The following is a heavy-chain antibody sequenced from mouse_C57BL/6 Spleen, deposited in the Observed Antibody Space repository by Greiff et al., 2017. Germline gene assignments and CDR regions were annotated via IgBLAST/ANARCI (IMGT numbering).Heavy chain of an antibody. CDR3: VSRRAVCGSVPWFDY. CDR1: GYTFTSYW. D-gene: IGHD1-1*01. Sequence: QVQLQQSGTELVKPGASVKLSCTASGYTFTSYWMHWVKQRPGQGLEWIGNINPSNGGTNYNEKFKSKATLTVDKSSSTAYMQLSSLPSEDSAVYYCVSRRAVCGSVPWFDYWGQGTLVTVSA. J-gene: IGHJ3*01. CDR2: INPSNGGT. V-gene: IGHV1-53*01.